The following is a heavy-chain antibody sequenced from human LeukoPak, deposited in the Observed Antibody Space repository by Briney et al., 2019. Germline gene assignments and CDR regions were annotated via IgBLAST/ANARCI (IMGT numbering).Heavy chain of an antibody. CDR3: ARGDTVTTSFLDY. Sequence: ASVKVSCKASGYTFTSYYMHWVRQAPGQGLEWMGVINPSGGRTSYLQKFQGRVTMTRDTSTSTVYMELSSLRSEDTAVYYCARGDTVTTSFLDYWGQGTLVAVSS. CDR1: GYTFTSYY. V-gene: IGHV1-46*01. D-gene: IGHD4-17*01. J-gene: IGHJ4*02. CDR2: INPSGGRT.